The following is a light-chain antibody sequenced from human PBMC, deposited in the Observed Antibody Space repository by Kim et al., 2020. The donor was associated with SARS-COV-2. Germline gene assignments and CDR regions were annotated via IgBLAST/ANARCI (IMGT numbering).Light chain of an antibody. V-gene: IGLV3-19*01. CDR1: SLRSYY. J-gene: IGLJ2*01. CDR3: NSRDSSGNFVV. CDR2: GKH. Sequence: ALGRTVRITCQGDSLRSYYASWYLQTPGQAPVLVIFGKHNRPSGIPDRFSGSSSGNTASLTITGAQAEDEADYYCNSRDSSGNFVVFGGGTQLTVL.